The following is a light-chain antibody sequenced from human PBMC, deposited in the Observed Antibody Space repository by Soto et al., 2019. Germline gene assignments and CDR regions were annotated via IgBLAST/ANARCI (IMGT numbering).Light chain of an antibody. CDR1: VIGSIS. J-gene: IGLJ2*01. CDR2: DES. CDR3: QVWDSSSDHVI. V-gene: IGLV3-21*02. Sequence: SYELTQPPSVSVAPGQTASITCGGNVIGSISVHWYQQKPGQAPVLVVFDESDRPSGIPERFSGSNSRNTATLTISRVEAGDEADYYCQVWDSSSDHVIFGGGTKVTVL.